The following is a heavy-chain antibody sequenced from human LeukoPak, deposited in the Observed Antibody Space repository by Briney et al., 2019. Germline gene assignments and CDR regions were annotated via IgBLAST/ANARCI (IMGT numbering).Heavy chain of an antibody. V-gene: IGHV4-39*07. J-gene: IGHJ4*02. CDR3: ARDLRAWRPGSYYNGHFDY. D-gene: IGHD3-10*01. CDR1: GGSISSSSYY. Sequence: PSETLSLTCTVSGGSISSSSYYWGWIRQPPGKGLEWIGSIYYSGSTYYNPSLKSRVTISVDTSKNQFSLKLSSVTAADTAVYYCARDLRAWRPGSYYNGHFDYWGQGTLVTVSS. CDR2: IYYSGST.